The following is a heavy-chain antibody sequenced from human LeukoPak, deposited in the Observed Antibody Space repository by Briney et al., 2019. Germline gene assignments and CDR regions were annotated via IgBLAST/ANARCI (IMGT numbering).Heavy chain of an antibody. V-gene: IGHV3-11*03. D-gene: IGHD4-11*01. CDR3: AKSPTVAPGGYYYYYGMDV. CDR1: GFTFSDYY. Sequence: GGSLRLSCAASGFTFSDYYMSWIRQAPGKGLEWVSYISSSSSYTNYADSVKGRFTISRDNSKNTLYLQMNSLRAEDTAVYYCAKSPTVAPGGYYYYYGMDVWGQGTTVTVSS. CDR2: ISSSSSYT. J-gene: IGHJ6*02.